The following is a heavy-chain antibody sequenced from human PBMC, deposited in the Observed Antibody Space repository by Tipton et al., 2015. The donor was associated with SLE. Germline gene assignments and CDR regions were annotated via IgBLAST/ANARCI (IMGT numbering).Heavy chain of an antibody. CDR3: ARDQWLYYYGMDV. Sequence: QLVQSGPEVKKPGSSVKVSCKASGGTFSSYAISWVRQAPGQGLEWMGWISAYNGNTNYAQKLQGRVTMTTDTSTSTAYMELRSLRSDDTAVYYCARDQWLYYYGMDVWGQGTTVTVSS. CDR1: GGTFSSYA. CDR2: ISAYNGNT. D-gene: IGHD3-22*01. V-gene: IGHV1-18*01. J-gene: IGHJ6*02.